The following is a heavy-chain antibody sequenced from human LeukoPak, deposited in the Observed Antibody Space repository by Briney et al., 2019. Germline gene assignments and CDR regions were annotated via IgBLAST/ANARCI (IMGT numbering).Heavy chain of an antibody. V-gene: IGHV3-15*01. CDR1: GFTFSNTW. Sequence: GRSLRLSCAASGFTFSNTWMNWARQAPGKGLDWVGRIKSNIDGGTTDYAAAVKGRFTISRDDSKNTLYLQMNSLEPEDTAVYYCTTTGNWGQGTLVTVSS. J-gene: IGHJ4*02. CDR2: IKSNIDGGTT. CDR3: TTTGN.